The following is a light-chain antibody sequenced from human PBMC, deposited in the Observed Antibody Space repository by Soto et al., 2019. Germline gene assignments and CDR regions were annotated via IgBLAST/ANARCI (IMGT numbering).Light chain of an antibody. Sequence: QSVLPQPRSVSGSPGQSVAISCTGTSSDVGGYNYVSWYQQHPGKAPQLMIYDVTKRPSGVPDRFSGSSSGNTASLTISGLQAEEAADYFCCSYAGSYSDVFGTGTKVTVL. CDR3: CSYAGSYSDV. CDR2: DVT. V-gene: IGLV2-11*01. J-gene: IGLJ1*01. CDR1: SSDVGGYNY.